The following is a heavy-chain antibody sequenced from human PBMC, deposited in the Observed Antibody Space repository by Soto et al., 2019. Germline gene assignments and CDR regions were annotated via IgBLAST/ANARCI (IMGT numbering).Heavy chain of an antibody. CDR1: GYSFTIYW. CDR2: IYPGDSDT. D-gene: IGHD6-6*01. J-gene: IGHJ6*02. CDR3: ARRVAARRSVDYYYYYGMDV. V-gene: IGHV5-51*01. Sequence: EESRKDSCKGSGYSFTIYWIGWVRQMPGKGLEWMGIIYPGDSDTRYSPSFQGQVTISADKSISTAYLQWSSLKASDTAMYYCARRVAARRSVDYYYYYGMDVWGQGTTVTVSS.